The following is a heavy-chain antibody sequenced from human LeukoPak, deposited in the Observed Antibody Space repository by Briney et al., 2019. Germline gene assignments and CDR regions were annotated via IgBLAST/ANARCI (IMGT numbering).Heavy chain of an antibody. V-gene: IGHV3-30*02. J-gene: IGHJ4*02. CDR1: GFTFSSYG. D-gene: IGHD3-22*01. CDR2: IRYDGSNK. Sequence: GGSLRLSCAASGFTFSSYGMHWVRQAPGKGLEGVAFIRYDGSNKYYADSVKGRFTISRDNSKNTLYLQMNSLRAEDTAVYYCAKDGYYYDSSGYYFDYWGQGTLVTVSS. CDR3: AKDGYYYDSSGYYFDY.